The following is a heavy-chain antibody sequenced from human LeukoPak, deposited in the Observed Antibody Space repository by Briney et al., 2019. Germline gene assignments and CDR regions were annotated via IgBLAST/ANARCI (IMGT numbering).Heavy chain of an antibody. J-gene: IGHJ4*02. Sequence: SETLSLTCTLSGGSISSYYWNWIRQPAGKGLEWIGRVYTSGSSNCNPSLKSRVTMSVDTSKNQFSLKLTSVTAAGTAVYYCARGSSGARFDYWGQGTLVTVSS. V-gene: IGHV4-4*07. CDR1: GGSISSYY. CDR2: VYTSGSS. D-gene: IGHD2-15*01. CDR3: ARGSSGARFDY.